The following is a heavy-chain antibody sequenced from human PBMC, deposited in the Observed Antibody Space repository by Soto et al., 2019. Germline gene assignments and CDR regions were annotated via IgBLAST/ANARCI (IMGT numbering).Heavy chain of an antibody. CDR2: IYYTGTT. J-gene: IGHJ5*01. V-gene: IGHV4-59*08. D-gene: IGHD5-12*01. Sequence: QVQLQESGPGLVKPSETLSLTCTVSGGSISDYYWSWIRQPPGKGLEWVGYIYYTGTTTYNPSLKSRLTLSVDTSKNQFSLKLRSVSAADTAVYYCARLGRWLQALDSWGHGTLVTVSS. CDR1: GGSISDYY. CDR3: ARLGRWLQALDS.